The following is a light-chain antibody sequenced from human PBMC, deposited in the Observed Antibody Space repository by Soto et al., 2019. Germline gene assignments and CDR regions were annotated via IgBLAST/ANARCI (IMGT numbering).Light chain of an antibody. CDR1: QTISSY. Sequence: DIQMTQSPSSLSASVGDRVTITCRASQTISSYLNWYQQKPGKAPKLLIYGASSLQSGVPSRFSGSGSGTDFTLTISSLQPEDSATYYCQQSYSIPWTFGQGTKVEIK. CDR3: QQSYSIPWT. V-gene: IGKV1-39*01. CDR2: GAS. J-gene: IGKJ1*01.